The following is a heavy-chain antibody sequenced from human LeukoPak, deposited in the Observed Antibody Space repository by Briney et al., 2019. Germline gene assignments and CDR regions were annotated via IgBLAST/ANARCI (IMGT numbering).Heavy chain of an antibody. J-gene: IGHJ4*02. V-gene: IGHV3-21*01. CDR2: ISSSGSYI. D-gene: IGHD3-10*01. Sequence: GGSLRLSCAASRFTFSSYSMNWVRQAPGKGLEWVSSISSSGSYIYYADSVKGRFTISRDNSKNTLYLQMNSLRAEDTAVYYCAKDRTQRITMVRGVFDYWGQGTLVTVSS. CDR1: RFTFSSYS. CDR3: AKDRTQRITMVRGVFDY.